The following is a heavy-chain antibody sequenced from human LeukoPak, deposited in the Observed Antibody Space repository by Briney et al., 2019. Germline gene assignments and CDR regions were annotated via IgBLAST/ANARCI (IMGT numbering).Heavy chain of an antibody. Sequence: GGSLRLSCAASGFIFSDYVMIWVRQAPGKGLEWVSGITWNSGNIGYADSVKGRFTISRDNAKNSLYLQMNSLRAEDTALYYCAKVTTYYYDSSGYKGYFDLWGRGTLVTVSS. D-gene: IGHD3-22*01. CDR3: AKVTTYYYDSSGYKGYFDL. J-gene: IGHJ2*01. CDR1: GFIFSDYV. CDR2: ITWNSGNI. V-gene: IGHV3-9*01.